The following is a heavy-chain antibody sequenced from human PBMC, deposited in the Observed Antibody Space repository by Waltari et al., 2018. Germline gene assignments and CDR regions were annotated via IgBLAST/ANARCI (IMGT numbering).Heavy chain of an antibody. D-gene: IGHD6-13*01. CDR2: MSSSSSYI. CDR1: GFSFSSYS. J-gene: IGHJ4*02. Sequence: EVQLVESGGGLVKPGGSLSLSCAASGFSFSSYSMHWVRQAPVKGLGWCSAMSSSSSYIYYADSVKRRFTISRDNAKNSLYLQMNSLRAEDTAVYYGASSSWYGRYWGQGTLVTVSS. CDR3: ASSSWYGRY. V-gene: IGHV3-21*01.